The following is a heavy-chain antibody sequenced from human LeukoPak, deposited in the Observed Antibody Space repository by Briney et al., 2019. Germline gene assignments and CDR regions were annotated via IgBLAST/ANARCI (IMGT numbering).Heavy chain of an antibody. CDR3: ARHPSGRMWVQQGGWFDP. D-gene: IGHD1-1*01. J-gene: IGHJ5*02. CDR1: GFTFSNAW. CDR2: MYHNGST. Sequence: PGGSLRLSCAASGFTFSNAWMSWVRQAPGKGLEWIGSMYHNGSTYYNPSLKSRVTISVDTSKNQFSLKLTSVTAADTAVYYCARHPSGRMWVQQGGWFDPWGQGTLVTVSS. V-gene: IGHV4-38-2*01.